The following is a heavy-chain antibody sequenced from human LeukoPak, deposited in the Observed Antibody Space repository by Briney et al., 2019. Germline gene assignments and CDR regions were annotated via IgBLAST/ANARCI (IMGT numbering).Heavy chain of an antibody. CDR2: IGGSDGRT. Sequence: GGSLRLSCATSGFTFSTYAMSWVRQAPGKGLEWVSLIGGSDGRTRYADSVKGRFTISRDNSKNTLYLEMNSLRAEDTAVYYCAKDSSSYDWGYMDVWGKGTTVTISS. J-gene: IGHJ6*03. CDR1: GFTFSTYA. D-gene: IGHD3-22*01. V-gene: IGHV3-23*01. CDR3: AKDSSSYDWGYMDV.